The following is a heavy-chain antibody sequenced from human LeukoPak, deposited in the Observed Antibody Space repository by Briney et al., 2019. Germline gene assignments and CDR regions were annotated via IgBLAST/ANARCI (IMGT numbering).Heavy chain of an antibody. CDR3: GIRDTSDYYVF. D-gene: IGHD3-22*01. Sequence: PGGSLRLSCTVSGFTFRTYALSWVRQAPGKGREWVSATGSNGVTYYAASVKGRFTIPRDNSKNALYLQMNGLRADHTAVYYCGIRDTSDYYVFWGQGTLVTVSS. CDR1: GFTFRTYA. J-gene: IGHJ4*02. V-gene: IGHV3-23*01. CDR2: TGSNGVT.